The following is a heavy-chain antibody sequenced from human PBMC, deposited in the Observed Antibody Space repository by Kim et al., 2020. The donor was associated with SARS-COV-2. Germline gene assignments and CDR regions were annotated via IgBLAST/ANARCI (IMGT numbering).Heavy chain of an antibody. Sequence: GGSLRLSCAASGFTFSSYSMNWVRQAPGKGLEWVSSISSSSSYIYYADSVKGRFTISRDNAKNSLYLQMNSLRAEDTAVYYCARPYYYDSSARKYYFDYWGQGTLVTVSS. CDR1: GFTFSSYS. J-gene: IGHJ4*02. V-gene: IGHV3-21*01. CDR3: ARPYYYDSSARKYYFDY. D-gene: IGHD3-22*01. CDR2: ISSSSSYI.